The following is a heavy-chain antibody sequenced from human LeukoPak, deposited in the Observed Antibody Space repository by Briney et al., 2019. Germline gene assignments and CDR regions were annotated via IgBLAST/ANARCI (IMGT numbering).Heavy chain of an antibody. J-gene: IGHJ4*02. D-gene: IGHD2-15*01. Sequence: SETLPLTCTVSGGSISSGGYYWSWIRQHPGKGLEWIGYIYYSGSTYYNPSLKSRVTISVDTSKNQFSLKLSSVTAADTAVYYCAREAHSGPFDYWGQGTLVTVSS. V-gene: IGHV4-31*03. CDR1: GGSISSGGYY. CDR3: AREAHSGPFDY. CDR2: IYYSGST.